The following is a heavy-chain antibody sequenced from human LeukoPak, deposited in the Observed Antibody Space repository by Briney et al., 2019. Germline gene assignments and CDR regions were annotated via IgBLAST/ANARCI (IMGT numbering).Heavy chain of an antibody. CDR1: GFTFSNHA. CDR2: MSYDGSNK. Sequence: GGSLRLSCAASGFTFSNHAMHWVRQAPGKGLEWVAVMSYDGSNKYHADSVKGRFTISRDNSKNTLYLQMNSLTAEDTAVYYCARAVREQQLVHYYFFDMDVWGQGTTVTVSS. CDR3: ARAVREQQLVHYYFFDMDV. D-gene: IGHD6-13*01. V-gene: IGHV3-30-3*01. J-gene: IGHJ6*02.